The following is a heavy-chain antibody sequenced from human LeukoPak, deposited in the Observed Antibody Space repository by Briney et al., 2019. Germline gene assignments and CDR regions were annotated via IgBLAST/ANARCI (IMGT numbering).Heavy chain of an antibody. V-gene: IGHV3-30*09. CDR2: ISYDGSNK. J-gene: IGHJ6*02. CDR3: ARDIGPQWLAYYYYGMDV. D-gene: IGHD6-19*01. Sequence: GGSLRLSCAASGFTFSSYAMHWARQAPGKGLEWVAVISYDGSNKYYADSVKGRFAISRDNSKNTLYLQMNSLRAEDTAVYYCARDIGPQWLAYYYYGMDVWGQGTTVTVSS. CDR1: GFTFSSYA.